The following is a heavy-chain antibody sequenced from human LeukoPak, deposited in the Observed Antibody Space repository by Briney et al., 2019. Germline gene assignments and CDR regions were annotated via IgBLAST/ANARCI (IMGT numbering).Heavy chain of an antibody. Sequence: PGGSLRLSCAASGFTFSSYGMHWVRQAPGKGLEWVAFIRYDGSNKYYADSVKGRFTISRDNSKNTLYLQMNSLRAEDTAVYYCARAIGSSWGKVDYWGQGTLVTVSS. V-gene: IGHV3-30*02. CDR2: IRYDGSNK. D-gene: IGHD6-13*01. CDR3: ARAIGSSWGKVDY. CDR1: GFTFSSYG. J-gene: IGHJ4*02.